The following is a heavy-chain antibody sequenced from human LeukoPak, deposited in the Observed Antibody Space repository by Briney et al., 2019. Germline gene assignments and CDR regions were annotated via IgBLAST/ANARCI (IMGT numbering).Heavy chain of an antibody. D-gene: IGHD3-3*01. CDR2: IYYSGST. J-gene: IGHJ6*02. Sequence: SETLSLTCTVSGGSISSYYWSWIRQPPGKGLEWIGYIYYSGSTNYNPSLKSRVTISVDTSKNQFSLKLSSVTAAATAVYYCARSPFGDFWSGYYSTGGPDYYYGMDVWGQGTTVTVSS. CDR1: GGSISSYY. CDR3: ARSPFGDFWSGYYSTGGPDYYYGMDV. V-gene: IGHV4-59*01.